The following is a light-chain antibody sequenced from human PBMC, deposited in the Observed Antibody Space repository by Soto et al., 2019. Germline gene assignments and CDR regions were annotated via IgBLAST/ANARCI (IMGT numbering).Light chain of an antibody. CDR2: DAS. J-gene: IGKJ1*01. CDR3: QQYNSYSWT. CDR1: QSISSW. Sequence: DIPMTQSPSTLSASVGDRVTITCRASQSISSWLAWYQRKPGKAPKLLIYDASSLESGVPSRFSGSGSGTEFTLTISSLQPNDFATYYCQQYNSYSWTFGHGTKVEIK. V-gene: IGKV1-5*01.